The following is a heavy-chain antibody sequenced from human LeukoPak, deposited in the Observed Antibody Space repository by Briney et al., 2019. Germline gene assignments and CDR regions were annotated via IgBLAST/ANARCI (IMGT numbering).Heavy chain of an antibody. CDR1: GGSFNDYY. CDR2: INLRGST. CDR3: ARDLSGDY. V-gene: IGHV4-34*01. Sequence: SETLSLTCAVYGGSFNDYYWNWIRQPPGKGLEWIGEINLRGSTTYNPSLKSRVTISLDESKNQFSLKLSSVTAADTAVYYCARDLSGDYWGQGTLVTVSS. D-gene: IGHD5/OR15-5a*01. J-gene: IGHJ4*02.